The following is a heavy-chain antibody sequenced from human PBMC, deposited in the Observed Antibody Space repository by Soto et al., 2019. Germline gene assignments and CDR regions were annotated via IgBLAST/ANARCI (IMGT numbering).Heavy chain of an antibody. CDR1: GFTFSIYV. J-gene: IGHJ6*02. Sequence: PGWSLGLSCAACGFTFSIYVMHWVRQAPGKGLEWVAVISYDGSNKYYADSVKGRFTISRDNSKNTLYLQMNSLRAEDTAVYYCAKVTIFGPYYYYGMDVWGQGTTVTVSS. V-gene: IGHV3-30*18. D-gene: IGHD3-3*01. CDR2: ISYDGSNK. CDR3: AKVTIFGPYYYYGMDV.